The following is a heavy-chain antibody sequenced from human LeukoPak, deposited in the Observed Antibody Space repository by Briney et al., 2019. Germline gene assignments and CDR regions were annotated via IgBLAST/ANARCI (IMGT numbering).Heavy chain of an antibody. V-gene: IGHV1-69*13. Sequence: VASVKVSCKASGYTFTDYYIHWVRQAPGQGLEWTGGIIPIFGTANYAQKFQGRVTITADESTSTAYMELSSLRSEDTAVYYCASTYYGSGSYYKGGFDYWGQGTLVTVSS. J-gene: IGHJ4*02. CDR3: ASTYYGSGSYYKGGFDY. D-gene: IGHD3-10*01. CDR2: IIPIFGTA. CDR1: GYTFTDYY.